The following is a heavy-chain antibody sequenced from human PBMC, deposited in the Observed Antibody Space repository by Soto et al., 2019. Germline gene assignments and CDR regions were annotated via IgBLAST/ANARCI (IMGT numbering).Heavy chain of an antibody. CDR3: AKAGIAVYSWEYYCPGRGFGY. D-gene: IGHD3-10*01. Sequence: EVQLVESGAGLVQPGRSLRLYCSASGLTFDDYAMHWVRQAPGKGLEWVSGISWNSGSIGYADSVKGRFSNSSDNAKNSLYLKMHSVRAEETALYCCAKAGIAVYSWEYYCPGRGFGYWGQGTLVTVSS. CDR2: ISWNSGSI. CDR1: GLTFDDYA. V-gene: IGHV3-9*01. J-gene: IGHJ4*02.